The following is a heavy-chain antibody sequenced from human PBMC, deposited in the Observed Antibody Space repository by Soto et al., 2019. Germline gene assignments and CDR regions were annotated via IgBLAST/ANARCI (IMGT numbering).Heavy chain of an antibody. CDR1: GGSISISSYY. D-gene: IGHD4-17*01. J-gene: IGHJ4*02. CDR2: IYYSGST. V-gene: IGHV4-39*01. CDR3: GRISSHGDYDY. Sequence: SDTLSLTCTVSGGSISISSYYWGWIRQPPGKGLEWIGSIYYSGSTYYNPSLKSRVTISVDTSKNQFSLKLSSVTAADTAVYYCGRISSHGDYDYWGQGTLVTVSS.